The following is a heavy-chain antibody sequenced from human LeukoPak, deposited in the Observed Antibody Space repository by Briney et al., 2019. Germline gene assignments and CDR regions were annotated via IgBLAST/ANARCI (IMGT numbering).Heavy chain of an antibody. D-gene: IGHD3-16*02. J-gene: IGHJ4*02. V-gene: IGHV3-33*06. Sequence: PGGSLRLSCAASGFTFSSYGMHWVRQAPGKGLEWVAVIWYDGSNKYYADSVKGRFTISRDNAKNTLYLQMNSLRAEETPLYYCPKPHNPYDYVWGSYRENYFAYWGQGTLVTVSS. CDR2: IWYDGSNK. CDR1: GFTFSSYG. CDR3: PKPHNPYDYVWGSYRENYFAY.